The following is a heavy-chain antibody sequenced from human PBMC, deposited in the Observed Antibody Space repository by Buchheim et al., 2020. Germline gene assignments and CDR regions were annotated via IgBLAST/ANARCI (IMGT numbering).Heavy chain of an antibody. CDR3: ARQTGDTSYYYYYGMDV. D-gene: IGHD7-27*01. CDR2: INPNGGST. CDR1: GYTFISYY. V-gene: IGHV1-46*01. J-gene: IGHJ6*02. Sequence: QVQLVQSGAEVKKPGASVKVSCKASGYTFISYYMHWVRQAPGQGLEWMGIINPNGGSTNYAQKFQGRVTMTRDTSTSTVYMELSSLRSEDTAVYYWARQTGDTSYYYYYGMDVWGQGTT.